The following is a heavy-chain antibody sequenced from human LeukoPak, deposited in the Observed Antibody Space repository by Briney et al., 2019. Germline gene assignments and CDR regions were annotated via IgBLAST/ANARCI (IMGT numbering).Heavy chain of an antibody. CDR1: GGSFSGYY. V-gene: IGHV4-34*01. CDR3: ARGAMVRGVIYYFDY. CDR2: INHSGST. Sequence: SETLSLTCAVYGGSFSGYYWSWIRQPPGKGLEWIGEINHSGSTNYNPSLKSRVTISVDTSKNQFSLKLGSVTAADTAVYYCARGAMVRGVIYYFDYWGQGTLVTVSS. J-gene: IGHJ4*02. D-gene: IGHD3-10*01.